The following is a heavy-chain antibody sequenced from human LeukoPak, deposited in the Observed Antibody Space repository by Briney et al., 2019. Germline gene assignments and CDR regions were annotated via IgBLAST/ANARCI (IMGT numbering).Heavy chain of an antibody. Sequence: SETLSLTCTVSGGSIRSSYYYWGWIRQPPGKGLEWIGSIYDSGSTYYNPSLKSRVTISVDTSKNQFSLKLSSVTAADTAVYYCARGYYYGSGSYSDFDYWGQGTLVTVSS. CDR2: IYDSGST. D-gene: IGHD3-10*01. CDR3: ARGYYYGSGSYSDFDY. CDR1: GGSIRSSYYY. J-gene: IGHJ4*02. V-gene: IGHV4-39*07.